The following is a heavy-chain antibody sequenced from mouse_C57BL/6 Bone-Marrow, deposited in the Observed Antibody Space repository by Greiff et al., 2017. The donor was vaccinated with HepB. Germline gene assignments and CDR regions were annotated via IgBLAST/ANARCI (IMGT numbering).Heavy chain of an antibody. Sequence: EVQRVESGGGLVKPGGSLKLSCAASGFTFSSYAMSWVRQTPEKRLEWVATISDGGSYTYYPDNVKGRFTISRDNAKNNLYLQMSHLKSEDTAMYYCASPDSSMDYWGQGTSVTVSS. CDR1: GFTFSSYA. CDR3: ASPDSSMDY. V-gene: IGHV5-4*01. CDR2: ISDGGSYT. J-gene: IGHJ4*01.